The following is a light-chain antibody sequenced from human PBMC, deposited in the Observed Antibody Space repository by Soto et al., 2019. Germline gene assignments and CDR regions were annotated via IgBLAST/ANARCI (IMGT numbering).Light chain of an antibody. V-gene: IGKV3-20*01. Sequence: EIVLTQSPGTLSLSPGERGTLSCRDSQSVSSSYLAWYQQKPGQAPRLLIYGASSRATGIPDRFIGSWSGTDCTLTISRLEPEDVAVYYCQQYDSSPRTLGQGTKVDIK. J-gene: IGKJ1*01. CDR3: QQYDSSPRT. CDR1: QSVSSSY. CDR2: GAS.